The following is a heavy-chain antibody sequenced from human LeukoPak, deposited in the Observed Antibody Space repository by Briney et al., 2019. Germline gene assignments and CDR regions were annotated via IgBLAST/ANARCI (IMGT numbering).Heavy chain of an antibody. V-gene: IGHV1-2*02. Sequence: ASVKVSCKASGYTFTGNYMHWVRQAPGQGLEWMGWIDPNNGGTNYAQKLQGRVTMTRDTSISTAYMELYSLRSDDTAVYYCARVLPSDYWGQGTLVTVSS. CDR3: ARVLPSDY. J-gene: IGHJ4*02. CDR2: IDPNNGGT. CDR1: GYTFTGNY.